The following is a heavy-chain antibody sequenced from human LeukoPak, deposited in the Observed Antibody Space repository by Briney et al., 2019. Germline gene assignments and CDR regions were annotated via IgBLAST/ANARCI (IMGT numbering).Heavy chain of an antibody. Sequence: PSETLSLTCTVSGGSISSYYWSWIRQPPGEGLEWIGEINHSGSTNYNPSLKSRVTISVDTSKNQFSLKLSSVTAADTAVYYCASENHAGYYFDYWGQGTLVTVSS. J-gene: IGHJ4*02. CDR3: ASENHAGYYFDY. V-gene: IGHV4-59*01. CDR1: GGSISSYY. CDR2: INHSGST. D-gene: IGHD1-14*01.